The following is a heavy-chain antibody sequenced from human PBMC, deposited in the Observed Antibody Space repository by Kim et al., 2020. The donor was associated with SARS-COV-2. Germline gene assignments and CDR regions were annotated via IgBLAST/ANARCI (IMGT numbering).Heavy chain of an antibody. J-gene: IGHJ2*01. CDR2: INWNGGST. Sequence: GGSLRLSCAASGFTFDDYGMSWVRQAPGKGLEWVSGINWNGGSTGYADSVKGRFTISRDNAKNSLYLQMNSLRAEDTALYHCARDGEGYSLDWYFDLWGRGTLVTVSS. D-gene: IGHD2-15*01. CDR3: ARDGEGYSLDWYFDL. V-gene: IGHV3-20*01. CDR1: GFTFDDYG.